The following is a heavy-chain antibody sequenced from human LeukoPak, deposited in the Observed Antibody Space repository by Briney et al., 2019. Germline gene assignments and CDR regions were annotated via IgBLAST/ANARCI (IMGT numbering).Heavy chain of an antibody. D-gene: IGHD3-10*01. CDR1: GYTFTSYG. CDR2: ISGYSGNT. CDR3: ARVFGDLRAFDI. Sequence: GASVKVTCKASGYTFTSYGISWVRQAPGQGLEWMGWISGYSGNTNYAQKLQGRVTMTTDTSTTTVDMELRSLRSDDTAMYYCARVFGDLRAFDIWGQGTMVTVSS. V-gene: IGHV1-18*01. J-gene: IGHJ3*02.